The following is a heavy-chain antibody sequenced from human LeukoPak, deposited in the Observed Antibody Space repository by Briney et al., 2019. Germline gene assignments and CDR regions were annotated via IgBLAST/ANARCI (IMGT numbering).Heavy chain of an antibody. D-gene: IGHD5-12*01. Sequence: SETLSLTCTVSGGSISGSYYWVWIRQPPGKGLEWIGRIYTSGSTNYNPSLKSRVTISVDTSKNQFSLKLSSVTATDTAVYYCARAGYSGSDFSVWGKGSTVTVSS. CDR3: ARAGYSGSDFSV. CDR2: IYTSGST. J-gene: IGHJ6*04. CDR1: GGSISGSYY. V-gene: IGHV4-39*07.